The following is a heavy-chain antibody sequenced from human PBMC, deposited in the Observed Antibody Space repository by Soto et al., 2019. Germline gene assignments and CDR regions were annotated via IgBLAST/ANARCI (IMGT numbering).Heavy chain of an antibody. CDR3: AREGDAGWLDS. CDR1: GFSVSGWY. D-gene: IGHD1-26*01. J-gene: IGHJ5*01. CDR2: LTDSSQNYAT. V-gene: IGHV3-72*01. Sequence: EVQLVESGGGLVQPGGSARLSCAASGFSVSGWYMDWVRQAPGKGLEWVARLTDSSQNYATEYAASVRGRFTVSRHASQNLIYLQMNSLKIEDTAVYYCAREGDAGWLDSWGQGTVVTVS.